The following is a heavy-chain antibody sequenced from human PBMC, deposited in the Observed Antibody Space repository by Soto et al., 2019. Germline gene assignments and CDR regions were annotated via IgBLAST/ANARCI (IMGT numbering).Heavy chain of an antibody. CDR2: ISYDGSNK. CDR3: AKDLGHGGRGAFDI. D-gene: IGHD7-27*01. V-gene: IGHV3-30*18. Sequence: QVQLVESGGGVVQPGRSLRLSCAASGFTFSSYGMHWVRQAPGKGLEWVALISYDGSNKYYADSVKGRFTISRDNSKNTLYLPMNSLRPEDTAVYSCAKDLGHGGRGAFDIWGQGTMVTVSS. CDR1: GFTFSSYG. J-gene: IGHJ3*02.